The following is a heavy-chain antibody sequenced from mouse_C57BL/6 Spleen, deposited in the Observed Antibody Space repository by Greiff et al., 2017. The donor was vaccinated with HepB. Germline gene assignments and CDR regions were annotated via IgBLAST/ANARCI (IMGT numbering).Heavy chain of an antibody. V-gene: IGHV1-59*01. J-gene: IGHJ4*01. Sequence: QVQLQQPGAELVRPGTSVKLSCKASGYTFTSYWMHWVKQRPGQGLEWIGVIDTSDSYTNYNQKVKGKATLTVDTSSSTAYMQLSSLTSEDSAVYYCARRTTRRAMDYWGQGTSVTVSS. CDR2: IDTSDSYT. CDR1: GYTFTSYW. CDR3: ARRTTRRAMDY. D-gene: IGHD1-1*01.